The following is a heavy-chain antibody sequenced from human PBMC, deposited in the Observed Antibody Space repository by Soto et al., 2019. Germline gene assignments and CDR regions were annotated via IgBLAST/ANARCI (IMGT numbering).Heavy chain of an antibody. CDR2: ISYDGSNK. CDR3: ARGGAAAGTADWFDP. J-gene: IGHJ5*02. D-gene: IGHD6-13*01. V-gene: IGHV3-30*19. Sequence: QVQLVESGGGVVQPGRSLRLSCAASGFTFSSYGMHWVRQAPGKGLEWVAVISYDGSNKYYADSVKGRFTISRDNSKNTLYLQMNSLRAEDTAVYYCARGGAAAGTADWFDPWGQGTLVTVSS. CDR1: GFTFSSYG.